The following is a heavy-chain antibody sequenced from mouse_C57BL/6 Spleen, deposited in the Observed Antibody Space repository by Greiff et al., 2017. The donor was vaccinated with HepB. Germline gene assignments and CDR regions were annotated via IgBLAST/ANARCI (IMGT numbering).Heavy chain of an antibody. V-gene: IGHV1-22*01. CDR2: INPNNGGT. CDR1: GYTFTDYT. Sequence: QLQQSGPELVKPGASVKMSCKASGYTFTDYTMHWVKQSHGKSLEWIGYINPNNGGTSYNQKFKGKATLTVNKSSSTAYMELRSLTSEDSAVYYCANPLIRNAMDYWGQGTSVTVSS. CDR3: ANPLIRNAMDY. J-gene: IGHJ4*01. D-gene: IGHD1-1*01.